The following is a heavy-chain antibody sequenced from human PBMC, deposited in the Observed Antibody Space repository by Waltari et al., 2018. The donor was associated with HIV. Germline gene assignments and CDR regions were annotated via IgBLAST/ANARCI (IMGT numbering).Heavy chain of an antibody. J-gene: IGHJ4*02. Sequence: QVQLVESGGGVVQPGRSLRLSCAASGFSFSSEAMYWVRQAPGKGLEWVAAISYDGRNKFYADSVKGRFTISRDNSKNTVYVEMSSLSPDDTAVYFCARDAAPPEYWGQGTLVTVSS. V-gene: IGHV3-30*04. CDR2: ISYDGRNK. CDR1: GFSFSSEA. CDR3: ARDAAPPEY.